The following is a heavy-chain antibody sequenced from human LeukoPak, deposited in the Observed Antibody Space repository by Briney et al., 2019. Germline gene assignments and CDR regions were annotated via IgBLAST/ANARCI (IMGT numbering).Heavy chain of an antibody. D-gene: IGHD6-13*01. Sequence: ASVKVSCKASGYTFTSYGISWVRQAPGHGLEWMGWISAYNGNTNYAQKLQGRVTMTTDTSTSTAYMELRSLRSDDTAVYYCARGPLEQQLIYWFDPWGQGTLVTVSS. CDR2: ISAYNGNT. CDR3: ARGPLEQQLIYWFDP. CDR1: GYTFTSYG. V-gene: IGHV1-18*01. J-gene: IGHJ5*02.